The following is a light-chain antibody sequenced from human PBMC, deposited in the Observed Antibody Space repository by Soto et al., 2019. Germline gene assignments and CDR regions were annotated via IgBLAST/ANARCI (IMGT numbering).Light chain of an antibody. CDR1: ESIASTY. Sequence: DIVLTQSPGTLSLSPEERATLSCRASESIASTYLAWYQQKPDQAPRLLIYGASSRATGIPDRFSGSGSGTDFTLTISRLEPEDFAVYYCQQYGSSPQTFGQGTKVDIK. V-gene: IGKV3-20*01. J-gene: IGKJ1*01. CDR2: GAS. CDR3: QQYGSSPQT.